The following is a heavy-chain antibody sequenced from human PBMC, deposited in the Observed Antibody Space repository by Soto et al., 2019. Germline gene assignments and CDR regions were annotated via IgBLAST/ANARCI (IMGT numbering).Heavy chain of an antibody. Sequence: ETLSLTCAVYGGSFSGYYWSWIRQPPGKGLEWIGEINHSGSTNYNPSLKSRVTISVDTSKNQFSLKLSSVTAADTAVYYCLTVAAGMDVWGQGTTVTVSS. CDR1: GGSFSGYY. V-gene: IGHV4-34*01. CDR2: INHSGST. D-gene: IGHD6-19*01. J-gene: IGHJ6*02. CDR3: LTVAAGMDV.